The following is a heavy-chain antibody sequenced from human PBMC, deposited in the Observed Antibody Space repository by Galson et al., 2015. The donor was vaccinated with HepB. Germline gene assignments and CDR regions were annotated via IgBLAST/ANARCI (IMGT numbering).Heavy chain of an antibody. Sequence: SLRLSCAASGFTFNNYGMTWVRQAPGKGLEWVSSIGSTGTTTNYADSVKGRFTISRDNSKNTLYLQMNSLRAEDTAVYYCARDVVYYYGSGSFPPNFDLWGRGTLVTVSS. CDR2: IGSTGTTT. V-gene: IGHV3-23*01. CDR3: ARDVVYYYGSGSFPPNFDL. CDR1: GFTFNNYG. J-gene: IGHJ2*01. D-gene: IGHD3-10*01.